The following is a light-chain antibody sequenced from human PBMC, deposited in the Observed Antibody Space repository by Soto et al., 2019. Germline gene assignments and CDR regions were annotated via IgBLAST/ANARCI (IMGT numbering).Light chain of an antibody. V-gene: IGLV1-44*01. Sequence: QPVLTQPPSASGTPGQRVTMSCSGSSSNIGSNTVNWYQQVAGTAPKLLIYSSDQRPSGVPDRFSGSKSGTSASLAISGLQSEDEADYYCAAWDDSLSGVVFGGGTKLTVL. J-gene: IGLJ2*01. CDR3: AAWDDSLSGVV. CDR2: SSD. CDR1: SSNIGSNT.